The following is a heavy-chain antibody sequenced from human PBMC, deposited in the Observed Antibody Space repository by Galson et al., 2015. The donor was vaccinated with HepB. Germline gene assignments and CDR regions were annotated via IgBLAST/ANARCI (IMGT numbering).Heavy chain of an antibody. CDR1: GYIFINYG. V-gene: IGHV1-18*01. D-gene: IGHD3-3*01. CDR3: ARAYVDFWSGFHVSLRFYFDY. Sequence: SVKVSCKASGYIFINYGITWVRQAPGQGLEWMGRISAYSGNKNYAQNLQGRVTMTTDTSTSTAYMELRSLRSDDTAVYYCARAYVDFWSGFHVSLRFYFDYWGQGTLVTVSS. J-gene: IGHJ4*02. CDR2: ISAYSGNK.